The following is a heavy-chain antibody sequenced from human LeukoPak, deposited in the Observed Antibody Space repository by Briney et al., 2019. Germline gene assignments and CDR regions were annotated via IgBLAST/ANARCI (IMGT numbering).Heavy chain of an antibody. CDR1: GYTFTGYY. Sequence: GASVKVSCKASGYTFTGYYMHWVRQAPGQGLEWMGWINPNSGGTNYAQKFQGRVTMTRDTSISTAYMELSRLRSDDTAVYYCARDRQSPTLDSSTNWFDPWGQGTLVTVSS. D-gene: IGHD6-13*01. CDR2: INPNSGGT. V-gene: IGHV1-2*02. CDR3: ARDRQSPTLDSSTNWFDP. J-gene: IGHJ5*02.